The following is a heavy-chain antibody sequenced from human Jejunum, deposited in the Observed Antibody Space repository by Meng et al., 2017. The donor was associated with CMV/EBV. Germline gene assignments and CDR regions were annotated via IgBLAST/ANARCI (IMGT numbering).Heavy chain of an antibody. Sequence: EVQLLESGGGLVQPGGSLRLSCVASGFSFSTYAMSWVRQAPGKGLEWVSAISGSGAGTYYTDSVKGRFTISRDNSKNTLFLQMNSLRAEDTALYYCAKDIAYGSGRFAHWGQGILVTVSS. V-gene: IGHV3-23*01. CDR3: AKDIAYGSGRFAH. J-gene: IGHJ4*02. CDR2: ISGSGAGT. CDR1: GFSFSTYA. D-gene: IGHD3-10*01.